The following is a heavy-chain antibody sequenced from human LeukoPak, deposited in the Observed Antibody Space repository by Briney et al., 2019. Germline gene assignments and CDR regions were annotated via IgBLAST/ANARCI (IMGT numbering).Heavy chain of an antibody. D-gene: IGHD2-2*02. J-gene: IGHJ3*02. Sequence: PGGSLRLACEASGFTFRDFSFNWVRQAPGKGLEWVSRIFQNGAKTFYSDSVKGRFTISRDNSKNTLYLQMNSLRAEDTAVYYCAREDIVVVPAAIGAFDIWGQGTMVTVSS. CDR1: GFTFRDFS. CDR3: AREDIVVVPAAIGAFDI. V-gene: IGHV3-23*01. CDR2: IFQNGAKT.